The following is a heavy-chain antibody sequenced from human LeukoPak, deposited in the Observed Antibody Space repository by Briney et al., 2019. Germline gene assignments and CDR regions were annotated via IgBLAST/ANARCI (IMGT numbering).Heavy chain of an antibody. CDR3: AREGTSQLANAFDI. Sequence: ASVKVSCKASGYTLTGYYMHRVRQAPGQGLEWMGWINPNSGGTNYAQKFQGRVTMTRDTSISTAYMELSRLRSDDTAVYYCAREGTSQLANAFDIWGQGTMVTVSS. CDR2: INPNSGGT. D-gene: IGHD2-2*01. J-gene: IGHJ3*02. CDR1: GYTLTGYY. V-gene: IGHV1-2*02.